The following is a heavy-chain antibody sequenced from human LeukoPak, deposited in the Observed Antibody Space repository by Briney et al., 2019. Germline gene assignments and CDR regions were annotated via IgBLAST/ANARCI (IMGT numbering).Heavy chain of an antibody. CDR1: GFPFSSYA. CDR3: AKHYDYIFAASDY. D-gene: IGHD3-16*01. V-gene: IGHV3-23*01. CDR2: ISGSGGNT. J-gene: IGHJ4*02. Sequence: GGSLRLSCAASGFPFSSYAMSWVRQAPGKGLEWVSAISGSGGNTYYADSVKGRFTISRDNSKNTLYLQMNSLRAEDTAVYYCAKHYDYIFAASDYWGQGTLVTVSS.